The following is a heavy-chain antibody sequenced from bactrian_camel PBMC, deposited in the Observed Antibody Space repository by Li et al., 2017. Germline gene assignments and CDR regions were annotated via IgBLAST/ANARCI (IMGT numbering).Heavy chain of an antibody. Sequence: HVQLVVSEGGLVQPGGSLRLSCVASGFTGSNYYVIWVRQTPGKGLEWVASIKPLTGATDHGDSVKGRFTISTDDAERTMYLQMDDLETEDTALYYCTTWRWEYEWSHWGQGTQVTVS. CDR3: TTWRWEYEWSH. D-gene: IGHD8*01. CDR2: IKPLTGAT. CDR1: GFTGSNYY. V-gene: IGHV3-2*01. J-gene: IGHJ4*01.